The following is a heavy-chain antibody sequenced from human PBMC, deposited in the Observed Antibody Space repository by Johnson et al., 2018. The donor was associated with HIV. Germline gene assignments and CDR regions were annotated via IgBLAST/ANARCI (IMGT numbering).Heavy chain of an antibody. D-gene: IGHD2-2*01. J-gene: IGHJ3*02. Sequence: QVQLLESGGGVVQPGRSLRLSCAAPGFTFSSSGMHWVRQAPGKGLEWVAFIRYDGSNKYYADSVKGRFTISRDNSKNTLYLQMNSLRAEDTAVYYCAKGGGLLSAFDIWGQGTMVTVSS. CDR3: AKGGGLLSAFDI. CDR2: IRYDGSNK. CDR1: GFTFSSSG. V-gene: IGHV3-30*02.